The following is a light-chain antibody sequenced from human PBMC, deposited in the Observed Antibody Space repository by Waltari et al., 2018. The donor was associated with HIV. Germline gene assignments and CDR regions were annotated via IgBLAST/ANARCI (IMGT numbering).Light chain of an antibody. CDR3: NFHFGSSSGGTALYF. V-gene: IGLV2-14*03. J-gene: IGLJ1*01. CDR1: RPEFGLQNY. CDR2: DVD. Sequence: QSALTQPASVSGSPGQSINISCTGTRPEFGLQNYVSWYQQHPGEVPKLIIYDVDRRASGVPSRFSASRTGSTASLTISGLQAEDEADYYCNFHFGSSSGGTALYFFGSGTSVTVL.